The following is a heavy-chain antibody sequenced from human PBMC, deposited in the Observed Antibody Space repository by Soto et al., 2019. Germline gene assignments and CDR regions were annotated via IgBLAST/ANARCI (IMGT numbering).Heavy chain of an antibody. V-gene: IGHV3-23*01. D-gene: IGHD3-10*01. CDR3: ARVQGTARSAFDV. CDR2: VSGRAENT. J-gene: IGHJ3*01. Sequence: EVQLLASGGGLVQPGGSLRRACEASGFTFSIYVMTCGRQATGKGLEWVSAVSGRAENTYYADSVKRRFSISRDNSKNPLYLQMNSLTADDTAVYYCARVQGTARSAFDVVGHWTMFTASP. CDR1: GFTFSIYV.